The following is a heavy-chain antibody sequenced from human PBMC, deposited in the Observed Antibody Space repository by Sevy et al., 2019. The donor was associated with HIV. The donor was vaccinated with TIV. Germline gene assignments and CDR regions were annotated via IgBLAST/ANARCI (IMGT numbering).Heavy chain of an antibody. V-gene: IGHV4-59*08. CDR1: GGSISSYY. J-gene: IGHJ3*02. CDR2: IYYSGST. CDR3: ARPSSSGYLWAGAFDI. Sequence: SETLSLTCTVSGGSISSYYWSWIRQPPGKGLEWIGYIYYSGSTNYNPSLKSRVTISVDTSKNPFSLKLSSVTAADTAVYYCARPSSSGYLWAGAFDIWGQGTMVTVSS. D-gene: IGHD3-22*01.